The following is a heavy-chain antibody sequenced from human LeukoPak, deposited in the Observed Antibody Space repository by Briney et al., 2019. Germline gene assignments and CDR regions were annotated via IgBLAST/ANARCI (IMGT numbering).Heavy chain of an antibody. V-gene: IGHV3-30-3*01. J-gene: IGHJ4*02. D-gene: IGHD3-22*01. CDR1: GFTFNNYA. CDR2: ISYDGSNK. Sequence: GGSLRLSCEASGFTFNNYAMHWVRQAPGKGLEWVAVISYDGSNKYYADSVKGRFTISRDNSKNTLYLQMNSLRPEDTAVYYCARDPSSGYYYYFDYWGQGTLVTVSS. CDR3: ARDPSSGYYYYFDY.